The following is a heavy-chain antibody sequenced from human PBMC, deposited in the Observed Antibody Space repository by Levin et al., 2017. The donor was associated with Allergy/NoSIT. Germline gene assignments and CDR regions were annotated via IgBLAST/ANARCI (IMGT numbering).Heavy chain of an antibody. D-gene: IGHD3-3*01. Sequence: PSETLSLTCAVYGGSFSGYYWSWIRQPPGKGLEWIGEINHSGSTNYNPSLKSRVTISVDTSKNQFSLKLSSVTAADTAVYYCARVWYDFWSGYYSNFDYWGQGTLVTVSS. CDR3: ARVWYDFWSGYYSNFDY. V-gene: IGHV4-34*01. CDR2: INHSGST. CDR1: GGSFSGYY. J-gene: IGHJ4*02.